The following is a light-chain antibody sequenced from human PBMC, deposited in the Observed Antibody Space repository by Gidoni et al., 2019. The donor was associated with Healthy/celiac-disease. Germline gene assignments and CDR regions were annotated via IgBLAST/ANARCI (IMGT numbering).Light chain of an antibody. V-gene: IGKV3D-7*01. CDR2: GAS. CDR3: QQDYNLPPYT. CDR1: QSVSSSY. Sequence: PGERVTLSCRASQSVSSSYLTWYQQKPGQAPRLLIYGASTRATGIPARFSGSGSGTDFTLIISSLQPEDFAVYYCQQDYNLPPYTFGQXTKLEIK. J-gene: IGKJ2*01.